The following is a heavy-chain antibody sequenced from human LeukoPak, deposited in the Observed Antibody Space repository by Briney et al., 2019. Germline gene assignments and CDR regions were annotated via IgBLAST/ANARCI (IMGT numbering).Heavy chain of an antibody. CDR2: IRYDGSNK. CDR3: AKDPTVGELHFG. D-gene: IGHD3-10*01. CDR1: GFTFSSYG. V-gene: IGHV3-30*02. J-gene: IGHJ4*02. Sequence: GGSLRLSCAASGFTFSSYGMHWVRQAPGKGLEWVAFIRYDGSNKYYADSVKGRFAISRDNSKNTLYLQMNSLRAEDTAVYYCAKDPTVGELHFGWGQGTLVTVSS.